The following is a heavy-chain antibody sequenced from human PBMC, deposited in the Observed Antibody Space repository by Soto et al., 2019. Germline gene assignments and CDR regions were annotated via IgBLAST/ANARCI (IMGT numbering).Heavy chain of an antibody. D-gene: IGHD3-22*01. V-gene: IGHV3-23*01. CDR2: ISGSGGST. Sequence: GGSLRLSCAASGFTFSSYAMSWVRQAPGKGLEWVSAISGSGGSTYYADSVKGRFTISRDNSKNTLYLQMNSLRAEDTAVYYCAKGGAKHYYVGYYGMDVWGQGTTVTVSS. J-gene: IGHJ6*02. CDR1: GFTFSSYA. CDR3: AKGGAKHYYVGYYGMDV.